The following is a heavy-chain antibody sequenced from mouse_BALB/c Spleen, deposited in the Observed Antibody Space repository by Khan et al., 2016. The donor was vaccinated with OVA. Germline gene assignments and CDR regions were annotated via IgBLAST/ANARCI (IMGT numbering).Heavy chain of an antibody. D-gene: IGHD1-1*01. CDR3: ARSGYGSLVY. J-gene: IGHJ2*01. V-gene: IGHV1-77*01. CDR2: IYPGSGTT. CDR1: GYTFTDYV. Sequence: VELVESGPEVVKPGASVKMSCKASGYTFTDYVINWVKQRTGQGLEWIGQIYPGSGTTHYNENFTGKATLTADKSSNTAYMQFSSLTSEDSAVYFCARSGYGSLVYWGLGTTLAVSS.